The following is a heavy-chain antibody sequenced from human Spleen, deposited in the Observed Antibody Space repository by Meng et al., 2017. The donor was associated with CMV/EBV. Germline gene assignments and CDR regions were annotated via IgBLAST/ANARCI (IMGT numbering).Heavy chain of an antibody. CDR2: ISYDGSNK. D-gene: IGHD1-1*01. Sequence: GESLKISCAASGFTFSSYAMYWVRQAPGKGLEWVAVISYDGSNKYYADSVKGRFTISRDNSKNTLYLQMNSLRAEDTAVYYCARDKSDWNGLGYWGQGTLVTVSS. V-gene: IGHV3-30-3*01. CDR3: ARDKSDWNGLGY. J-gene: IGHJ4*02. CDR1: GFTFSSYA.